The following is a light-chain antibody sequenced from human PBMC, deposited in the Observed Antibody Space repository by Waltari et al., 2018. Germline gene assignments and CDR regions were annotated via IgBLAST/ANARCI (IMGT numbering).Light chain of an antibody. J-gene: IGLJ1*01. CDR3: SSYAGSRGV. CDR2: EVN. CDR1: SSDVGGYNY. V-gene: IGLV2-8*01. Sequence: QSALTQPPSASGSPGQSVTISCTGTSSDVGGYNYDSWYQQHPGKAPKLLIFEVNKRPSRVPDRFSGSKSGNTASLTVSGLQAEDEADYYCSSYAGSRGVFGTGTKVTVL.